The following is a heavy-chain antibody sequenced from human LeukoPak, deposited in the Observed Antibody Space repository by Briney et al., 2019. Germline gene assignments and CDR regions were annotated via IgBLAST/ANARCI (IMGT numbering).Heavy chain of an antibody. CDR2: IGSDNKP. CDR3: ARGTRFITVAGTSLSFDP. J-gene: IGHJ5*02. D-gene: IGHD6-19*01. V-gene: IGHV3-23*05. Sequence: QPGGSLRLSCEASGFTFSAYAMTWVRQAPGKGLEWVSSIGSDNKPHYSESVKGRFAISRDNSENTLYLHLGSLRPEDMAVYYCARGTRFITVAGTSLSFDPWGQGILVIVSS. CDR1: GFTFSAYA.